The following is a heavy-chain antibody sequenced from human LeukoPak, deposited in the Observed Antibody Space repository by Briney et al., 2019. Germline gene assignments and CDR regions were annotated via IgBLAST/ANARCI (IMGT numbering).Heavy chain of an antibody. CDR3: VRDTGKIDGYFDS. V-gene: IGHV4-39*07. CDR2: LSYGGRT. J-gene: IGHJ4*02. D-gene: IGHD1-1*01. Sequence: SETLSLTCTVSGDSIATRSHYWAWIRHSPGKGLQWLGSLSYGGRTNPNPSLNSPVSISTDLSKNQFSLKLPSVTAADTAVYYCVRDTGKIDGYFDSWGQGTPVTVSS. CDR1: GDSIATRSHY.